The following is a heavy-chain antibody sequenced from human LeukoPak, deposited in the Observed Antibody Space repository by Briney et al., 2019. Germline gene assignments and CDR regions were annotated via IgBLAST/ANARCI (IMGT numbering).Heavy chain of an antibody. CDR1: GYTFTSYY. J-gene: IGHJ6*03. CDR2: INPSGGST. CDR3: ARVSVAGHMDV. D-gene: IGHD6-19*01. V-gene: IGHV1-46*01. Sequence: ASVKVSCKASGYTFTSYYMHWVRQAPGQGLEWMGIINPSGGSTSYAQKFQGRVTMTRDMSTSTVYMELSSLRSEDTAVYYCARVSVAGHMDVWGKGTTVTVSS.